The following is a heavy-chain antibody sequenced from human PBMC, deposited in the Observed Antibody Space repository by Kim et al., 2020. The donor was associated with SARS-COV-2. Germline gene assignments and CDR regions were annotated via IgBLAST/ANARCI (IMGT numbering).Heavy chain of an antibody. J-gene: IGHJ4*02. CDR3: AREINRRYYDSSGDFDY. CDR2: INTNTGNP. CDR1: GYTFTSYA. V-gene: IGHV7-4-1*02. D-gene: IGHD3-22*01. Sequence: ASVKVSCKASGYTFTSYAMNWVRQAPGQGLEWMGWINTNTGNPTYAQGFTGRFVFSLDTSVSTAYLQISSLKAEDTAVYYCAREINRRYYDSSGDFDYWGQGTLVTVSS.